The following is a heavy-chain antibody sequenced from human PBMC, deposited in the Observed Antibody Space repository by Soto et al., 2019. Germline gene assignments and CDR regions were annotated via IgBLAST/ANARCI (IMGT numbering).Heavy chain of an antibody. CDR3: ATSGVATGVDF. D-gene: IGHD5-12*01. CDR2: ISSGGSYI. CDR1: EMTFRNYS. J-gene: IGHJ4*02. V-gene: IGHV3-21*06. Sequence: EVQLVESGGGLVKPGGSLRLTCAASEMTFRNYSMNWVRQAPGKGLEWVSSISSGGSYIYYADSGKGRFTISRDNAKNSLFLQMTSLRAADTAVYYCATSGVATGVDFWGQGTLVTVSS.